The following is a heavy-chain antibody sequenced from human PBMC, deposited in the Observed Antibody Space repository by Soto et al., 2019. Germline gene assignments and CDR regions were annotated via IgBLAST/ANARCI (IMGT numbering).Heavy chain of an antibody. CDR3: AKDGTGMLEWLPEHYYYYYMDV. J-gene: IGHJ6*03. D-gene: IGHD3-3*01. CDR1: GFTFSSYG. Sequence: GGSLRLSCAASGFTFSSYGIHWVRQAPGKGLEWVAVISYDGSNKYYADSVKGRFTISRDNSKNTLYLQMNSLRAEDTAVYYCAKDGTGMLEWLPEHYYYYYMDVWGKGTTVTVSS. V-gene: IGHV3-30*18. CDR2: ISYDGSNK.